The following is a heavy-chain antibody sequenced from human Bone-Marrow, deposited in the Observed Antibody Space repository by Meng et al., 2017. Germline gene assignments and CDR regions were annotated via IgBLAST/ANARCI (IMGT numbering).Heavy chain of an antibody. CDR1: GGSISSYY. D-gene: IGHD3-22*01. V-gene: IGHV4-59*01. CDR3: ARASHYYDSSGYYVFDY. J-gene: IGHJ4*02. CDR2: IYYSGST. Sequence: SETLSLTCTVSGGSISSYYWSWIRQPPGKGLEWIGYIYYSGSTNYNPSLKSRVTISVDTSKNQFSLKLSSVTAADPAVYYCARASHYYDSSGYYVFDYWGQGTLVTVSS.